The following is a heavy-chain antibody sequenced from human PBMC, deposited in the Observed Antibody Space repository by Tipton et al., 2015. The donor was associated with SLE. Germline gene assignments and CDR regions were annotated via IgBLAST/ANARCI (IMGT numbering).Heavy chain of an antibody. CDR1: GGPLSAYY. Sequence: TLSLTCAVYGGPLSAYYWSWIRQPPGKGLEWIGEINHSGKTNYNPSLESRVTMSLDTSKNQFSLNLNSVTAADTAVYYCSRPRGYSGYWGQGTLVTVSS. D-gene: IGHD5-12*01. V-gene: IGHV4-34*01. CDR2: INHSGKT. J-gene: IGHJ4*02. CDR3: SRPRGYSGY.